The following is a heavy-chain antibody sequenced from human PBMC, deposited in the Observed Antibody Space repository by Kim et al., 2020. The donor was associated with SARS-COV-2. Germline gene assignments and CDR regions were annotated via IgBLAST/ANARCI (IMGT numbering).Heavy chain of an antibody. CDR2: FDPEDGET. Sequence: ASVKVSCKVSGYTLTELSMHWVRQAPGKGLEWMGGFDPEDGETIYAQKFQGRVTMTEDTSTDTAYMELSSLRSEDTAVYYCATPRRAGCSGGSCYSDTHWYFDLWGRGTLVTVSS. CDR1: GYTLTELS. V-gene: IGHV1-24*01. D-gene: IGHD2-15*01. CDR3: ATPRRAGCSGGSCYSDTHWYFDL. J-gene: IGHJ2*01.